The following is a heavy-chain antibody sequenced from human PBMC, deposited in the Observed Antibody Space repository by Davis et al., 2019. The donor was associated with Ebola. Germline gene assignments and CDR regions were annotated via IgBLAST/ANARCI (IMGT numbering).Heavy chain of an antibody. V-gene: IGHV4-31*03. CDR3: ARDLRYDSSGYDYYFYMDV. CDR2: IYYSGST. J-gene: IGHJ6*03. Sequence: PSETLSLTCTVSGGSISGHYWTWIRQHPGKGLEWIGYIYYSGSTYYKPSLKSRVTISLDTSKNQFSLNLYSVTAADTAVYYCARDLRYDSSGYDYYFYMDVWGKGTTVTVSS. CDR1: GGSISGHY. D-gene: IGHD3-22*01.